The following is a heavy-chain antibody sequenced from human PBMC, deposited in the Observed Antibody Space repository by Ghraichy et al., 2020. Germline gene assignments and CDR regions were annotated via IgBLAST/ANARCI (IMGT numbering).Heavy chain of an antibody. Sequence: GESLNISCAASGFTFSDHYMDWVRQAPGKGLEWVGRTRNKANSYTTEYAASVKGRFTISRDDSKNSLYLQMNSLKTEDTAVYYCARGLNYGDAVDIWGQGTMVTGSS. CDR2: TRNKANSYTT. V-gene: IGHV3-72*01. D-gene: IGHD4-17*01. CDR3: ARGLNYGDAVDI. J-gene: IGHJ3*02. CDR1: GFTFSDHY.